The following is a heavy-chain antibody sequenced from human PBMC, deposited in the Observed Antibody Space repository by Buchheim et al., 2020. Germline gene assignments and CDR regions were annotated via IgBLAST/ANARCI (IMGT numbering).Heavy chain of an antibody. CDR2: IYYSGST. J-gene: IGHJ6*02. CDR3: ARLTVRRDCSSTSCYRTYYYYGMDV. Sequence: QVQLQESGPGLVKPSETLSLTCTVSGGSISSYYWSWIRQPPGKGLEWIGYIYYSGSTNYNPSLKSRVTISVDTSKNKFSLKLSSVTAADTAVYYCARLTVRRDCSSTSCYRTYYYYGMDVWGQGTT. D-gene: IGHD2-2*01. V-gene: IGHV4-59*08. CDR1: GGSISSYY.